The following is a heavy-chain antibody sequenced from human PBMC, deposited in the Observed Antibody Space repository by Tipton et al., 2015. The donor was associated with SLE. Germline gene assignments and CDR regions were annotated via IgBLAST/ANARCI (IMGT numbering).Heavy chain of an antibody. Sequence: TLSLTCTVSGGSISTYYWSWIRQPPGKGLEWIGSIYRSGTAYYNPSLKSRVTMSVDTSKNQFSLKLTSVTAADTAVYYCARDPYDSWGYYQATFYYWGQGALVTVSP. CDR1: GGSISTYY. D-gene: IGHD3-3*01. J-gene: IGHJ4*02. CDR2: IYRSGTA. V-gene: IGHV4-59*04. CDR3: ARDPYDSWGYYQATFYY.